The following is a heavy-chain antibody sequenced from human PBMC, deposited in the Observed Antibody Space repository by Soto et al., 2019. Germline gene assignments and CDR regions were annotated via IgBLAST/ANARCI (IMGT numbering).Heavy chain of an antibody. Sequence: QVQLQESGPGLVKPSETLSRTCTVSGGSISSYYWSWIRQPPGKGLEWIGYIYYSGSTNYNPSLKSRVTISVDTSKNQFSLKLSSVTAADTAVYYCARDPFGDGGGGAFDIWGQGTMVTVSS. J-gene: IGHJ3*02. D-gene: IGHD4-17*01. V-gene: IGHV4-59*01. CDR3: ARDPFGDGGGGAFDI. CDR1: GGSISSYY. CDR2: IYYSGST.